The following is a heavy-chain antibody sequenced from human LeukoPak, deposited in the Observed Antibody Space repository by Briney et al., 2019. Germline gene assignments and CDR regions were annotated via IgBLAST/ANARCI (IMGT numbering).Heavy chain of an antibody. CDR3: AKVPFIAARPSYYYYGMDV. CDR2: ISGSGGST. J-gene: IGHJ6*02. CDR1: GFTFSNYA. V-gene: IGHV3-23*01. Sequence: GGSLGLSCAASGFTFSNYAMSWVRQAPGKGLEWVSAISGSGGSTYYADSVKGRFTISRDNSKNTLYLQMNSLRAEDTAVYYCAKVPFIAARPSYYYYGMDVWGQGTTVTVSS. D-gene: IGHD6-6*01.